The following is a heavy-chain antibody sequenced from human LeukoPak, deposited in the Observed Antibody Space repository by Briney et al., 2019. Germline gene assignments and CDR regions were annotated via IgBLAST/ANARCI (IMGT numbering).Heavy chain of an antibody. D-gene: IGHD1-26*01. CDR3: ARAGSYGPRHYYYGMDV. CDR1: GGTFSSYA. J-gene: IGHJ6*02. V-gene: IGHV1-69*04. Sequence: SGKFSCKASGGTFSSYAISWVQQAPGQGLEWMGRIIPILGIANYAQKFQGRVTITADKSTSTAYMELSSLRSEDTAVYYCARAGSYGPRHYYYGMDVWGQGTTVTVSS. CDR2: IIPILGIA.